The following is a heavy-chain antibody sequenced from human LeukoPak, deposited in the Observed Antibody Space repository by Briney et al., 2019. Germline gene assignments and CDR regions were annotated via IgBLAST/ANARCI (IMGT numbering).Heavy chain of an antibody. J-gene: IGHJ4*02. D-gene: IGHD1-26*01. CDR2: ISSFSTYI. CDR3: ARGEPGSYPRIFDF. Sequence: GGSLRLSCAASGFSFSTYSMSWVRQAPGEGLEWVSSISSFSTYIFFADSLKGRFTISRDNAKNPLYLQLNSLRAEDTAVYYCARGEPGSYPRIFDFWGQGTLVTVSS. CDR1: GFSFSTYS. V-gene: IGHV3-21*01.